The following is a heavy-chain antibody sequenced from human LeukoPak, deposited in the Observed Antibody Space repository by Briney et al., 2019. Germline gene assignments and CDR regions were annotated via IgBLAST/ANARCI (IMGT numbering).Heavy chain of an antibody. Sequence: TSETLSLTCTVSGGSLNTYYWSWIRQPPGKRLEWIGYISKSGNTNYNPSLKSRVIISVDTSGNHFSLKLNSVTAADTAVYYCARGGPTVRDFEPWGRGTLATVSS. CDR1: GGSLNTYY. CDR2: ISKSGNT. V-gene: IGHV4-59*01. D-gene: IGHD3-3*01. CDR3: ARGGPTVRDFEP. J-gene: IGHJ5*02.